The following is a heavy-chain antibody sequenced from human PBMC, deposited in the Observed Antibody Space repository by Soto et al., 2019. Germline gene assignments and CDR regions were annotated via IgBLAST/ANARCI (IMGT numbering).Heavy chain of an antibody. Sequence: EVQLVESGGGLVQPGGSLRLSCAASGFTFRDHYMDWVRQAPGKGLEWVGRIRNRGQSHIADYAASVKGRFIMSRDDSDNSLHLQMNSLKTEDTAVYYCTRDTYTALDYWGQGTLVTVSS. CDR1: GFTFRDHY. CDR3: TRDTYTALDY. V-gene: IGHV3-72*01. J-gene: IGHJ4*02. CDR2: IRNRGQSHIA. D-gene: IGHD2-2*02.